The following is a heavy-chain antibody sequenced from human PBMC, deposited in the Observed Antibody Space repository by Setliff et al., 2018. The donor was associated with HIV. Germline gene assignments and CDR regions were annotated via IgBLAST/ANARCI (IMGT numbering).Heavy chain of an antibody. J-gene: IGHJ4*02. CDR1: GGSISSGGYY. CDR2: IYYSGST. D-gene: IGHD3-16*02. CDR3: ARAAPYYDYVWGSYRHFDY. V-gene: IGHV4-31*03. Sequence: PSETLSLTCTVSGGSISSGGYYWSWIRQHPGKGLEWIGYIYYSGSTYYNPSLKSRVTISVDTSKNRFSLKLSSVTAADTAVYYCARAAPYYDYVWGSYRHFDYWGQGTLVTVSS.